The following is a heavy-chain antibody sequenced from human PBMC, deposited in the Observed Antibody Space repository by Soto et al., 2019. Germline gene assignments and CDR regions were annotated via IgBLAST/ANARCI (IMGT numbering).Heavy chain of an antibody. J-gene: IGHJ4*02. CDR3: ARALFGSWTIEY. D-gene: IGHD6-13*01. Sequence: QVQLVQSGAAVREPGASVKVSCKTSGYNFVSNHIHWARQTPAQGLEWMGIINPIDGDISYAQKSRGTVTVTKGSPTRSVYTVPRGLTPADTAVYFCARALFGSWTIEYWGPGTLVTVSS. V-gene: IGHV1-46*01. CDR2: INPIDGDI. CDR1: GYNFVSNH.